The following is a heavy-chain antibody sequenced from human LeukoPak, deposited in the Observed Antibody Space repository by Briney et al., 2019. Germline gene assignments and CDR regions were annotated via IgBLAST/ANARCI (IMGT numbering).Heavy chain of an antibody. V-gene: IGHV3-23*01. J-gene: IGHJ4*02. CDR3: ANVFYYGSGSYFGY. D-gene: IGHD3-10*01. Sequence: GGSLRLSCAASGFTFSSYAMSWVRQAPGKGLEWVSAISGSGGSSYYADSVKGRFTISRDNSKNTLYLQMNSLRAEDTAVYYCANVFYYGSGSYFGYWGQGTLVTVSS. CDR2: ISGSGGSS. CDR1: GFTFSSYA.